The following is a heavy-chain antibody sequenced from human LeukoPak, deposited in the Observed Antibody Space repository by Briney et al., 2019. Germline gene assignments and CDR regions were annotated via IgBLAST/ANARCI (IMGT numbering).Heavy chain of an antibody. CDR3: AKTMGAIDHDY. Sequence: RSGGSLRLSCVASGFTFSTYPMSWVRQAPGRGLEWVSLISGSGDPAYYTDSVKGRFTISRDNSKNTLYLQMNSLRAEDTAVYYCAKTMGAIDHDYWGQGTLVTVSS. J-gene: IGHJ4*02. V-gene: IGHV3-23*01. D-gene: IGHD1-26*01. CDR1: GFTFSTYP. CDR2: ISGSGDPA.